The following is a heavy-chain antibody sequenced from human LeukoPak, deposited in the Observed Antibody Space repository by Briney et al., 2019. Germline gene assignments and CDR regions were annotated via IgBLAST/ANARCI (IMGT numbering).Heavy chain of an antibody. Sequence: GASVKVSCKASGYTFTSYGISWVRQAPGQGLEWMGWINPNSGGTNYAQKFQGRVTMTRDTSISTAYMELSRLRSDDTAVYYCARDRGQQLVQYNPYNWFDPWGQGTLVTVSS. CDR3: ARDRGQQLVQYNPYNWFDP. CDR2: INPNSGGT. J-gene: IGHJ5*02. CDR1: GYTFTSYG. D-gene: IGHD6-13*01. V-gene: IGHV1-2*02.